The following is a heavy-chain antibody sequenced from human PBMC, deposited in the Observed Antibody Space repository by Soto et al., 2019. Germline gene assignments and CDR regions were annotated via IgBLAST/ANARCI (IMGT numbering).Heavy chain of an antibody. CDR2: IGSGGDT. CDR3: TRKTPPTGMEV. V-gene: IGHV3-13*01. J-gene: IGHJ6*02. CDR1: GFTLSSYD. D-gene: IGHD3-9*01. Sequence: EVQLVESGGGWVQPGGSLRLSCAASGFTLSSYDIHLVRQATGEGLAWVSGIGSGGDTHYADSVKGRFIISREDGKNSLYLQMNNLRVGDTAVYYCTRKTPPTGMEVWGQGATVTVSS.